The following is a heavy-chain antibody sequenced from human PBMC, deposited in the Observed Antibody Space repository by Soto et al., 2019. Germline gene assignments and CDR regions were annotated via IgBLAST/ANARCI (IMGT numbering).Heavy chain of an antibody. CDR2: INPADSDI. Sequence: PGESLKISCQGPGYSFTSNWIGWVRQMPGKGLEWMGIINPADSDIKYSPSFQGQVTISADKSIGTAYLQWSSLKASDTAMYYCARHQRDDASRKIDCWGQGTLVTVS. CDR3: ARHQRDDASRKIDC. CDR1: GYSFTSNW. V-gene: IGHV5-51*01. J-gene: IGHJ4*02. D-gene: IGHD3-16*01.